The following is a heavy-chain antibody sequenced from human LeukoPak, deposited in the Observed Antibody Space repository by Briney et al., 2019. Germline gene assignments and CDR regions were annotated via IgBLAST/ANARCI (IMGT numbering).Heavy chain of an antibody. J-gene: IGHJ4*02. CDR2: INYSGNP. CDR1: GVSISSTSYY. D-gene: IGHD6-13*01. Sequence: SETLSLTCIVSGVSISSTSYYWAWIRQPPGKGLEWIASINYSGNPYYNPSLKSRVTISVDTSKNHFSLKLRFVTAADTAVYYCARLGFSSTWYSDYWGQGTLVTVSS. CDR3: ARLGFSSTWYSDY. V-gene: IGHV4-39*02.